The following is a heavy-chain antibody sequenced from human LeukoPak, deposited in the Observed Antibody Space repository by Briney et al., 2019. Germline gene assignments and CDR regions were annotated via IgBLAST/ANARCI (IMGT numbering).Heavy chain of an antibody. D-gene: IGHD5-24*01. V-gene: IGHV1-2*04. Sequence: GASVKVSCKASGYTFTGYYMHWVRQAPGQGLEWMGWINPNSGGTNYAQKFQGWVTMTRDTSISTAYMELSSLRSEDTAVYYCARSLRDGYNLPLYYYYGMDVWGQGTTVTVSS. CDR3: ARSLRDGYNLPLYYYYGMDV. CDR2: INPNSGGT. J-gene: IGHJ6*02. CDR1: GYTFTGYY.